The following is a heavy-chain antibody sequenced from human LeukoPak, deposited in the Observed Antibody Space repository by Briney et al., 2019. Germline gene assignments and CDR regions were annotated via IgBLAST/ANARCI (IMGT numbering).Heavy chain of an antibody. J-gene: IGHJ6*02. CDR1: GYTFTSYG. CDR3: AREGANIVVVPAAIGEGFYYYYGMDA. V-gene: IGHV1-18*01. Sequence: ASVKVSCKASGYTFTSYGISWVRQAPGQGLEWMGWISAYNGNTNYAQKLQGRVTMTTDTSTSTAYMELRSLRSDDTAVYYCAREGANIVVVPAAIGEGFYYYYGMDAWGQGTTVTVSS. D-gene: IGHD2-2*01. CDR2: ISAYNGNT.